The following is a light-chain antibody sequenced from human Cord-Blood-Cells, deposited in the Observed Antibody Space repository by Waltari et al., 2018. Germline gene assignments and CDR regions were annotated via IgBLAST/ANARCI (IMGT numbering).Light chain of an antibody. CDR1: QSISSY. V-gene: IGKV1-39*01. CDR3: QQSYSTPFT. J-gene: IGKJ3*01. CDR2: AAS. Sequence: DIQMTQSPSSLSASVGDRATITCRASQSISSYLNWYQQKPGKAPKLLIYAASSLQSGVPSRFSVSGSGTDFTLTISSLQPEDFATYYCQQSYSTPFTFGPGTKVNIK.